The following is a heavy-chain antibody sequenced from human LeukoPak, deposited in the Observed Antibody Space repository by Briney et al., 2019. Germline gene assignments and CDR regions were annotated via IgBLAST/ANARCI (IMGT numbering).Heavy chain of an antibody. Sequence: SETLSLTCAVYGGSFSGCYWRWIRQPPGKGLEGIGEINHSGSTNYNPSLKSRVTISVDTSKNQFSLKLSSVTAADTALYYFARFRRDSSSSLYYDYYMDVWLKGTAVTVCS. CDR2: INHSGST. CDR1: GGSFSGCY. V-gene: IGHV4-34*01. CDR3: ARFRRDSSSSLYYDYYMDV. J-gene: IGHJ6*03. D-gene: IGHD6-6*01.